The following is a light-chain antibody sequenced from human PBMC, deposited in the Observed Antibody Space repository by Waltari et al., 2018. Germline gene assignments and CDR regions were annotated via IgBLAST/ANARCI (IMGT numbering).Light chain of an antibody. Sequence: DIQMTQSPSTLPASIGERITITCRASHRITIWLAWYQQKPGKAPKLLIYKASTLEGGVPSRFSGSGSGTEFTLTISSLQPDDFATYHCQQYNSYPYTFGQGTKLEIK. CDR1: HRITIW. J-gene: IGKJ2*01. CDR2: KAS. CDR3: QQYNSYPYT. V-gene: IGKV1-5*03.